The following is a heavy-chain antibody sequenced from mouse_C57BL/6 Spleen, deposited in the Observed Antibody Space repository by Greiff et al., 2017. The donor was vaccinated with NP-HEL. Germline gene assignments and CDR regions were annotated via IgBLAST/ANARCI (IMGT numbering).Heavy chain of an antibody. J-gene: IGHJ3*01. CDR2: IDPENGDT. D-gene: IGHD3-2*02. Sequence: VQLQQSGAELVRPGASVKLSCTASGFNIKDDYMHWVKQRPEQGLEWIGWIDPENGDTEYASKFQGKATIPADTSSNTAYLQLSSLTSEDTAVYYCTSDSSGRAWFAYWGQGTLVTVSA. V-gene: IGHV14-4*01. CDR3: TSDSSGRAWFAY. CDR1: GFNIKDDY.